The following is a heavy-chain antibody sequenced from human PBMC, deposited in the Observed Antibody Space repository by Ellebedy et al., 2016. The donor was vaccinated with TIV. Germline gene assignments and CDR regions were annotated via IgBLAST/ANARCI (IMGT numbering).Heavy chain of an antibody. V-gene: IGHV4-59*08. CDR1: GGSISSYY. Sequence: MPSETLSLTCTVSGGSISSYYWSWIRQTPGKGLEWIGYIYYSGSTNYNPSLKGRVTISVDTSNNQSSLRLSSVTAADTAVYYCARGRGNVLLWFGELNNWFDPWGQGTLVTVSS. CDR3: ARGRGNVLLWFGELNNWFDP. J-gene: IGHJ5*02. D-gene: IGHD3-10*01. CDR2: IYYSGST.